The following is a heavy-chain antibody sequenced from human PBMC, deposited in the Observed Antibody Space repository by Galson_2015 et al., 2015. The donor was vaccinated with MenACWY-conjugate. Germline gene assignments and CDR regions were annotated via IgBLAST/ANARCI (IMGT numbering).Heavy chain of an antibody. CDR3: ARDSRVGAPGTELDY. D-gene: IGHD6-13*01. J-gene: IGHJ4*02. CDR2: VSTDGSST. Sequence: SLRLSCADSGFTFRTYWMHWVRQAPGKGLVWVSRVSTDGSSTSYADSVKGRFTISRVNAKNTLYLQMNSLRAEDTAVYYCARDSRVGAPGTELDYWGQGTLVTVSS. CDR1: GFTFRTYW. V-gene: IGHV3-74*01.